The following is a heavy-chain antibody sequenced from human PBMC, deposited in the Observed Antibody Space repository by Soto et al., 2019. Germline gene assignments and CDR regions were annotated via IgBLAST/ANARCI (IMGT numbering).Heavy chain of an antibody. D-gene: IGHD2-21*02. J-gene: IGHJ6*02. CDR3: AREDDGGDRDYYGLDV. CDR1: GGSISTDHYH. CDR2: IHYSGSI. Sequence: QVQLQESGPGLVRPSQTLSLTCTVSGGSISTDHYHWTWIRQTPGNGLEWIGYIHYSGSIHFNPSLQSRVSMSVDTSKNLFSLTLSSVTAADTAVYFCAREDDGGDRDYYGLDVWGQGTTVTVSS. V-gene: IGHV4-30-4*01.